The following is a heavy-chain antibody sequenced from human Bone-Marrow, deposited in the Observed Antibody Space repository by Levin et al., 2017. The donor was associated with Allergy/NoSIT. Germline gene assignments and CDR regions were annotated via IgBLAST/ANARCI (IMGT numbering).Heavy chain of an antibody. CDR1: GFTFSSYS. CDR2: ISSSSSYI. V-gene: IGHV3-21*01. J-gene: IGHJ6*02. CDR3: ARDGAPTVIVVVVAATAYYYDGMDV. D-gene: IGHD2-15*01. Sequence: GGSLRLSCAASGFTFSSYSMNWVRQAPGKGLEWVSSISSSSSYIYYADSVKGRFTISRDNAKNSLYLQMNSLRAEDTAVYYCARDGAPTVIVVVVAATAYYYDGMDVWGQGTTVTVSS.